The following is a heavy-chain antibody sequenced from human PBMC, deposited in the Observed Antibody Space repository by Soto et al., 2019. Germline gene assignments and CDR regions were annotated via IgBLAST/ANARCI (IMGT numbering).Heavy chain of an antibody. V-gene: IGHV3-33*01. J-gene: IGHJ4*02. D-gene: IGHD6-13*01. CDR2: IWYDGGNK. CDR3: ARDLSTYHFAY. CDR1: GFTFSNYD. Sequence: QVHLVESGGGVVQPGRSLRLSCAASGFTFSNYDMHWVRQAPGKGLEWVAVIWYDGGNKYYADPVKGRFTISRDNSKNTLHLQMNSLRAEDTAVFYCARDLSTYHFAYWGQGALVIVSS.